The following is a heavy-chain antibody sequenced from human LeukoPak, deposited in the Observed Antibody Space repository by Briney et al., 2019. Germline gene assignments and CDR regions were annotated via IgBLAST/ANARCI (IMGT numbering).Heavy chain of an antibody. V-gene: IGHV5-51*04. D-gene: IGHD3-16*01. CDR3: ARGDYADY. CDR1: GYYFTSFW. CDR2: IYPGDSDT. Sequence: GESLKISCQVSGYYFTSFWIGWVRQMPGKGLEWMGIIYPGDSDTRYSPSFQGQVTISADKPINTAYLQWSSLKASDTAMYYCARGDYADYWGQGTLVTVSS. J-gene: IGHJ4*02.